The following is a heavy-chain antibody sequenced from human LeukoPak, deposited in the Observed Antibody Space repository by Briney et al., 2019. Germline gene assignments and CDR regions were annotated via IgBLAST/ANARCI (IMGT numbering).Heavy chain of an antibody. CDR2: IYYSGST. CDR3: ARDAGGYSYGYGMDV. V-gene: IGHV4-39*02. Sequence: SETLSLTCTVSGGSISGSSYYWGWIRQPPGKGLEWIGSIYYSGSTYYNPSLKSRVTISVDTSKNQLSLKLSSVTAADTAVYYCARDAGGYSYGYGMDVWGQGTTVTVSS. CDR1: GGSISGSSYY. J-gene: IGHJ6*02. D-gene: IGHD5-18*01.